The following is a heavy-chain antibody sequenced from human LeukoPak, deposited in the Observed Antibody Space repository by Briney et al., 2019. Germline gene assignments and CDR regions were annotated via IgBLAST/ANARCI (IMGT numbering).Heavy chain of an antibody. CDR1: GDSVSSNSAA. D-gene: IGHD6-19*01. CDR3: ARSSGWDFDY. J-gene: IGHJ4*02. Sequence: SQTLSLTCAISGDSVSSNSAAWSWIRQSPSRGLEWLGRTYHRSKWYDDYAVSVKSRIIINPDTSKNQFSLQLNSVTPEDTAVYYCARSSGWDFDYWGQGTLVTVSS. CDR2: TYHRSKWYD. V-gene: IGHV6-1*01.